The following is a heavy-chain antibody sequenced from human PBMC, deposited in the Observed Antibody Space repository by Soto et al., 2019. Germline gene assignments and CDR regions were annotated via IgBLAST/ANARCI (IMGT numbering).Heavy chain of an antibody. CDR3: AGHYSSSWVYNY. D-gene: IGHD6-6*01. CDR2: IYYSGST. CDR1: GGSIASGGHY. J-gene: IGHJ4*02. V-gene: IGHV4-31*03. Sequence: SETLSLTCTVSGGSIASGGHYWSWIRQRPGKGLEWIGIIYYSGSTSYHPSLNSRVTISLDTSKNQFSLKLSSVTAADTAVYYCAGHYSSSWVYNYWGQGTLVTVSS.